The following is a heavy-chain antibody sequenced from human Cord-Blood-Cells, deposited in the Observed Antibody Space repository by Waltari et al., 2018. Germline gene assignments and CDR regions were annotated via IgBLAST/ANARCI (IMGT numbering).Heavy chain of an antibody. CDR3: ARVGYIVVVVAATPGWFDP. J-gene: IGHJ5*02. D-gene: IGHD2-15*01. CDR2: LNHSGST. CDR1: GGSFSGYY. Sequence: QVQLQQWGAGLLKPSETLSLTCAVYGGSFSGYYWSWIRQPPGQGLEWIGELNHSGSTNDNPSLKSRVTISVDTSKNQFSLKLSSVTAADTAVYYCARVGYIVVVVAATPGWFDPWGQGTLVTVSS. V-gene: IGHV4-34*01.